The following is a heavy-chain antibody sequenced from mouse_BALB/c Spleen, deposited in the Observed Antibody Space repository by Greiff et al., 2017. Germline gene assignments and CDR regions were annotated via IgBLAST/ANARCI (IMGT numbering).Heavy chain of an antibody. CDR3: ARDRDYGFAY. CDR1: GFTFSSYT. J-gene: IGHJ3*01. D-gene: IGHD2-4*01. CDR2: ISDGGSYT. V-gene: IGHV5-6-4*01. Sequence: EVKLVESGGGLVKPGGSLNLSCAASGFTFSSYTMSWVRQTPEKRLEWVATISDGGSYTYYPDSVKGRFTISRDNAKNNLYLQMSSLKSEDTAMYYCARDRDYGFAYWGQGTLVTVSA.